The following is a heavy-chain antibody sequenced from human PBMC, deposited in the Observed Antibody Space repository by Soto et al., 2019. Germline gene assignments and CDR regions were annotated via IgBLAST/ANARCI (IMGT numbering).Heavy chain of an antibody. CDR3: ATDGFNKPGYYYGMGV. V-gene: IGHV3-33*03. CDR1: GFSFSNHG. CDR2: IWSDASNK. Sequence: GGSLRLSCAASGFSFSNHGMHWVRQAPGKGLEWVAAIWSDASNKYYADSGKGRFTISRDNSKNTLYLQMNSLSAEDTAVYYCATDGFNKPGYYYGMGVWGQGTTVTVSS. J-gene: IGHJ6*02. D-gene: IGHD6-25*01.